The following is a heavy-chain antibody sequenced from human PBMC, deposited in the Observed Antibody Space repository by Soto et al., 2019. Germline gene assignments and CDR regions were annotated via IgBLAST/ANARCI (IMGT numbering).Heavy chain of an antibody. CDR2: INHSGST. Sequence: SETLSLTCAVYGGSFSGYYWSWIRQPPGKGLEWIGEINHSGSTNYNPSLKSRVTISVDTSKNQFSLKLSSVTAADTAVYYCARVSRGLGLGGLDYWGQGTLVTVSS. J-gene: IGHJ4*02. D-gene: IGHD3-16*01. V-gene: IGHV4-34*01. CDR1: GGSFSGYY. CDR3: ARVSRGLGLGGLDY.